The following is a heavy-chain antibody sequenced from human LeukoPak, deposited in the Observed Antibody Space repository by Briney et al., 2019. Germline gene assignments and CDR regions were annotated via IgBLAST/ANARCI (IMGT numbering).Heavy chain of an antibody. CDR3: ARGGDFWSGLRPASNWFDP. Sequence: GASVKVSCKASGYTFTGYYMHWVRQAPGQGLEWMGWINPNSGGTNYAQKFQGWVTMTRDTSISTAYMELSRLRSDDTAVYYCARGGDFWSGLRPASNWFDPWGQGALVTVSS. CDR1: GYTFTGYY. J-gene: IGHJ5*02. CDR2: INPNSGGT. D-gene: IGHD3-3*01. V-gene: IGHV1-2*04.